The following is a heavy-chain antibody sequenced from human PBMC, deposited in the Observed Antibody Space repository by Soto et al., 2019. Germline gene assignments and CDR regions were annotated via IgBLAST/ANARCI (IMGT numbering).Heavy chain of an antibody. D-gene: IGHD6-19*01. CDR1: GFSLSTNGMR. CDR2: IDWDDDK. V-gene: IGHV2-70*04. J-gene: IGHJ4*02. Sequence: SGPTLAKPAQTLTLTCTFSGFSLSTNGMRVSWIRQPPGKALEWLARIDWDDDKFYNTSLKSRLTISKDTSKNQVVLTMTTVDPVETATYYGARRRTSSSVWFVFDYWGQGTLVTVSS. CDR3: ARRRTSSSVWFVFDY.